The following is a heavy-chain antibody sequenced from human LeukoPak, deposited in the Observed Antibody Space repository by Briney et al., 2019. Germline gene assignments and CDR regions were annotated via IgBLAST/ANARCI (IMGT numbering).Heavy chain of an antibody. D-gene: IGHD5-12*01. V-gene: IGHV4-59*11. CDR3: AREGRDIVATFFDY. J-gene: IGHJ4*02. Sequence: SETLSLTCTVSGGSISSHYWSWIRQPPGKGLEWIGYIYYSGSTNYNPSLKSRVTISVDTSKNQFSLKLSSVTAADTAVYYCAREGRDIVATFFDYWGQGTLVTVSS. CDR1: GGSISSHY. CDR2: IYYSGST.